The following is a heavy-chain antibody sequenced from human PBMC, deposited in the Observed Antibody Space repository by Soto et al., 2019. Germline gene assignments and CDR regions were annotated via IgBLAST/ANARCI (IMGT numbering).Heavy chain of an antibody. D-gene: IGHD2-2*01. CDR2: IIPILGIA. CDR3: ARQTLGYCSSTSCYHPDADH. Sequence: ASVKVSCKASGGTFSSYTISWVRQAPGQGLEWMGRIIPILGIANYAQKFQGRVTITADKSTSTAYMELSSLRSEDTAVYYCARQTLGYCSSTSCYHPDADHWGQGTLVNVSS. V-gene: IGHV1-69*02. CDR1: GGTFSSYT. J-gene: IGHJ4*02.